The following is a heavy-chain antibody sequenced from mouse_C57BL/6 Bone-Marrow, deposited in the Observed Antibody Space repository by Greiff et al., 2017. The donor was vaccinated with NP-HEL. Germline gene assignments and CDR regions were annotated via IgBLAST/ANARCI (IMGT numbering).Heavy chain of an antibody. CDR2: IHPNSGST. CDR1: GYTFTSYW. D-gene: IGHD2-2*01. J-gene: IGHJ3*01. Sequence: VQLQQPGAELVKPGASVKLSCKASGYTFTSYWMHWVKQRPGQVLEWIGMIHPNSGSTNYNEKFKSKATLTVDKSSSTAYMQLSSLTSEDSAVYYCALYGYARFAYWGQGTLVTVSA. CDR3: ALYGYARFAY. V-gene: IGHV1-64*01.